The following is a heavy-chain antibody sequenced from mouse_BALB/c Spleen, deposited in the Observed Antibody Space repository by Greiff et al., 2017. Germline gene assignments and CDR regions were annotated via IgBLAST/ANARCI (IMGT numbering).Heavy chain of an antibody. Sequence: VKLQESGPELVKPGASVKISCKASGYAFSSSWMNWVKQRPGQGLEWIGRIYPGDGDTNYNEKFKGKATLTTDKSSSTAYMQLSRLTSEDSAVYFCARGPGSKVDYWGQGTTLTVSS. D-gene: IGHD1-1*01. CDR2: IYPGDGDT. CDR1: GYAFSSSW. V-gene: IGHV1-82*01. J-gene: IGHJ2*01. CDR3: ARGPGSKVDY.